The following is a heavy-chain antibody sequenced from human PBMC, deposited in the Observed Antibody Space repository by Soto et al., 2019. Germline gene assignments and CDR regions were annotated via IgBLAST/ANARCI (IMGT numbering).Heavy chain of an antibody. CDR3: ARAGAAYDAFDI. CDR1: GGSISSYY. D-gene: IGHD6-13*01. V-gene: IGHV4-59*01. CDR2: IYYSGST. Sequence: QVQLQESGPGLVKPSETLSLTCTVSGGSISSYYWSWIRQPPGKGLEWIGYIYYSGSTNYNPSLKSRVTISVDTSKNQFSLKLSSVTAADTAVYYCARAGAAYDAFDIWGQGTMVTVSS. J-gene: IGHJ3*02.